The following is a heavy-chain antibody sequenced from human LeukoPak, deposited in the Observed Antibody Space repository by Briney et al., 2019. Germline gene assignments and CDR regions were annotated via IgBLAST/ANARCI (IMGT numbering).Heavy chain of an antibody. Sequence: ASVTVSCKASGYTFTSYAMHWVRQAPGQRLEWMGWINAGNGNTKYSQKFQGRITITRDTSASTAYMELSSLRSEDTAVYYCARSGITVTTMDNWWFSDWFHPWGQGTLVTVSS. J-gene: IGHJ5*02. CDR3: ARSGITVTTMDNWWFSDWFHP. CDR2: INAGNGNT. V-gene: IGHV1-3*01. D-gene: IGHD4-17*01. CDR1: GYTFTSYA.